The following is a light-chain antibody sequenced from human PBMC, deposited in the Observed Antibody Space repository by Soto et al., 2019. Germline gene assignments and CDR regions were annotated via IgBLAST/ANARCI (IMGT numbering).Light chain of an antibody. CDR1: QGISTY. J-gene: IGKJ1*01. V-gene: IGKV1-27*01. CDR2: GAS. Sequence: DIQMTQSPSSLSASVGDRVTITCRASQGISTYLAWYKQKPGKVPYLLIYGASTLQSGVPSRFSGSGSGTDFSLTISSLHPEDVATYYCQKYNSTPWTFGQGTKVEIK. CDR3: QKYNSTPWT.